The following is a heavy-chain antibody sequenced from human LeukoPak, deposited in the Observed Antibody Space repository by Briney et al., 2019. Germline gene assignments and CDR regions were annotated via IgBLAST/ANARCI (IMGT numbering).Heavy chain of an antibody. CDR3: AKDRGPGSGYYYGMDV. CDR2: ISGNSDTI. V-gene: IGHV3-9*01. CDR1: GFIIDDYA. J-gene: IGHJ6*02. Sequence: GGSLRLSCTASGFIIDDYAMHWVRQVPGKGLEWVSGISGNSDTIGYADSVKGRFITSRDNAKNSLYLQMYSLRAEDTALYYCAKDRGPGSGYYYGMDVWGRGTTVTVSS. D-gene: IGHD6-13*01.